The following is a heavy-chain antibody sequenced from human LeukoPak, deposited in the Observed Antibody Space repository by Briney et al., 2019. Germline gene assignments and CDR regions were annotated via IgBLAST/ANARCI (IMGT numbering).Heavy chain of an antibody. V-gene: IGHV1-69*06. J-gene: IGHJ6*03. CDR2: IIPIFGTA. CDR1: GGTFTSYA. CDR3: ARADSSIAARLSRSSIFNYYYYMDV. Sequence: SVKVSCKASGGTFTSYAISWVRQAPGQGLEWMGGIIPIFGTANYAQKFQGRVTITADKSTSTAYMELSSLRSEDTAVYYCARADSSIAARLSRSSIFNYYYYMDVWGKGTTVTVSS. D-gene: IGHD6-6*01.